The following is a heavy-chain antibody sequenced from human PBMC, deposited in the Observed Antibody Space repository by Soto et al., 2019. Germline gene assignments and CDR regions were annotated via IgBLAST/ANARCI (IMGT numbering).Heavy chain of an antibody. CDR2: ITGSGSTT. D-gene: IGHD6-13*01. V-gene: IGHV3-23*01. CDR1: EFTFSSNA. J-gene: IGHJ5*02. Sequence: VQLLESGGGLVQPGGSLRLSCAASEFTFSSNAMHWVRQAPGKGLEWVSGITGSGSTTFYADSVKGRFTISRDNSKNTLYLHMISLRAEDTAIYYCAKDFTAYLSSWFHLWGQGTLVTVSS. CDR3: AKDFTAYLSSWFHL.